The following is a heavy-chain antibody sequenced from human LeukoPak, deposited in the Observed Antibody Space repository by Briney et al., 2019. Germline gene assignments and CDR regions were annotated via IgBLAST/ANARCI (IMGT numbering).Heavy chain of an antibody. CDR3: ARLGHTKRDFDP. D-gene: IGHD2/OR15-2a*01. CDR2: IYYSGRT. CDR1: GGSISSYY. Sequence: SEALSLTCTVSGGSISSYYWSWIRQPPGKGLEYIGSIYYSGRTYYNPSLKSRVSISIDTSKNQFSLKLNSVTAADTAVYYCARLGHTKRDFDPWGQGTLVTVSS. V-gene: IGHV4-59*01. J-gene: IGHJ5*02.